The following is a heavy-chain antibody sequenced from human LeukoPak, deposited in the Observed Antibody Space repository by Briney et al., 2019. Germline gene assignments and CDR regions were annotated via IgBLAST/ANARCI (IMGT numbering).Heavy chain of an antibody. Sequence: AXVRVSCKASGYTFTGYYMHWVRQAPGQGLEWLGRINPKTGGSNYAQNFQGRVTMTSDTSTTTAYMELSSLNSDDTAVYYCATLVSGINYWGQGTLVTVSS. CDR3: ATLVSGINY. V-gene: IGHV1-2*06. J-gene: IGHJ4*02. CDR2: INPKTGGS. CDR1: GYTFTGYY. D-gene: IGHD1-20*01.